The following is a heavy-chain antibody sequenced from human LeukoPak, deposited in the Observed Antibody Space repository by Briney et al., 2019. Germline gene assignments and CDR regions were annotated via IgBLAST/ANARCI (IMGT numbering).Heavy chain of an antibody. Sequence: KPSETLSLTCAVSGGSISRSGYSWSWIRQPPGKGLKWIGYIYYTGSTYYNPSLKSRLTISLDTSKNQFSLKLSSVTAADTAVYYCARKNAVAGTGDYFDYWGQGTLVTVSS. D-gene: IGHD6-19*01. CDR3: ARKNAVAGTGDYFDY. V-gene: IGHV4-30-4*07. CDR1: GGSISRSGYS. J-gene: IGHJ4*02. CDR2: IYYTGST.